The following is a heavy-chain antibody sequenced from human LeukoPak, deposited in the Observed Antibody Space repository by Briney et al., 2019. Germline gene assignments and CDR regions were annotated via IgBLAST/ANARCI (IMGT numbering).Heavy chain of an antibody. CDR1: GGSISSYY. CDR3: ASAGYYDSSGYYYGALDI. J-gene: IGHJ3*02. Sequence: SETLSLTCTVSGGSISSYYWSWIRQPPGKGLEWIGYIYYSGSTNYNPSLKSRVTISVDTSKNQFSLKLSSVTAADTAVYYCASAGYYDSSGYYYGALDIWGQGTMVTVSS. V-gene: IGHV4-59*08. CDR2: IYYSGST. D-gene: IGHD3-22*01.